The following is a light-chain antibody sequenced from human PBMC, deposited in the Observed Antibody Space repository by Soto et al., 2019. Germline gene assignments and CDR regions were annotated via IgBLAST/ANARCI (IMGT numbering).Light chain of an antibody. CDR2: DVS. CDR1: STDVGGYNY. J-gene: IGLJ2*01. Sequence: QCALTQPRSVSGSPGQSVTISCTGTSTDVGGYNYVSCYQQHPGTVPKLMIYDVSNRPSGVPDRFSGSKSGNTASLTISGLQAEDEADYYCCSYAGGHTSLLFGGGTKLTGL. V-gene: IGLV2-11*01. CDR3: CSYAGGHTSLL.